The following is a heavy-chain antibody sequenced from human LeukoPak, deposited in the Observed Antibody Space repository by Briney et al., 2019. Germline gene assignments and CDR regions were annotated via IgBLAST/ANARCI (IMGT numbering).Heavy chain of an antibody. CDR1: GFTFSSYG. CDR3: ARGAGGYCSSSSCFSSGFDY. Sequence: GRSLRLSYVASGFTFSSYGMHWVRQAPGKGLEWVAVISCDGSNKYYADSVKGRFTISRDNSKNTLYLQMNSLRAEDTAVYYCARGAGGYCSSSSCFSSGFDYWGQGTLVTVSS. CDR2: ISCDGSNK. J-gene: IGHJ4*02. D-gene: IGHD2-2*01. V-gene: IGHV3-30*03.